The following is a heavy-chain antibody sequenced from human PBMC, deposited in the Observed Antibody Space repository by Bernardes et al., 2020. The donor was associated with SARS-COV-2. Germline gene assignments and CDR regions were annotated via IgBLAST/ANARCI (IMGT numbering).Heavy chain of an antibody. J-gene: IGHJ2*01. Sequence: GGSLRLSCAASGFTFSSSWMHWVRQAPGTGLVWVSRINSDGSTISYADSVKGRFTISRDNAKNTLYLQMNSLRADDTAVYYCGKRDVAAGSWYFDLWGRGTLVTVSS. V-gene: IGHV3-74*01. CDR1: GFTFSSSW. CDR2: INSDGSTI. CDR3: GKRDVAAGSWYFDL. D-gene: IGHD6-13*01.